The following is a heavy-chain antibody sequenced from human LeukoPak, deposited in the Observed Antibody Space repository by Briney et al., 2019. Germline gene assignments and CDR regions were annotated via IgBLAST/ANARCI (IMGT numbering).Heavy chain of an antibody. CDR3: ARDCSSTACQCPVLDF. CDR1: GYTFTSHY. V-gene: IGHV1-46*01. D-gene: IGHD6-13*01. Sequence: ASVKVSCKASGYTFTSHYVHGVRQAPGQGLEWMGIIHPSGGNPRSTENFQGRVTMTRDTSTSTVYLELRSLTSQDTAVYYCARDCSSTACQCPVLDFWGQGTLVTVSS. J-gene: IGHJ4*02. CDR2: IHPSGGNP.